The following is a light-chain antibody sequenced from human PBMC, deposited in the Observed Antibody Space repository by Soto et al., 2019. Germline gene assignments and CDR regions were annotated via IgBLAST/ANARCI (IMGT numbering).Light chain of an antibody. J-gene: IGKJ1*01. CDR1: QNINAY. CDR3: QQRYIIPRT. CDR2: AAP. V-gene: IGKV1-39*01. Sequence: DIQLTQSPSSLSASVGDGVTITCRSSQNINAYVNWYQQKSGKAPELLIYAAPNLQSGVPPRFSGSGSGTEFALIITSLQPEDSATYYCQQRYIIPRTFGQGTKVEIK.